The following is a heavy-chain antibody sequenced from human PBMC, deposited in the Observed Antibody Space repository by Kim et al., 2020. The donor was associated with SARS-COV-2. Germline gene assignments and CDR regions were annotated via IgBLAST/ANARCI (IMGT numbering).Heavy chain of an antibody. J-gene: IGHJ4*02. CDR1: GFTFSSYS. V-gene: IGHV3-23*01. D-gene: IGHD2-2*01. CDR2: ISDSGDST. Sequence: GGSLRLSCAASGFTFSSYSMNWIRQAPGKGLESVSAISDSGDSTYYADSVKGRFAISRDNPRNTVYLQMSSLRAEDTGVYFCAKRQVPVPTAPLESWGQGTLVTVSS. CDR3: AKRQVPVPTAPLES.